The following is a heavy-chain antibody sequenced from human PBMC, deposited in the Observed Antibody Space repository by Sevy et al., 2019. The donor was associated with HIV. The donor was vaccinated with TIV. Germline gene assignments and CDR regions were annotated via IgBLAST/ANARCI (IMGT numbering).Heavy chain of an antibody. CDR2: ISVYNGNT. J-gene: IGHJ6*02. CDR1: GYTFTSYG. D-gene: IGHD2-2*01. CDR3: AREPYCSSTSCYYHYYGMDV. Sequence: ASVKVSCKASGYTFTSYGIIWVRQAPGQGLEWMGWISVYNGNTNYAQNLEGRVTMTTDTFTNTAYMEPGSLRSDDTAVYYCAREPYCSSTSCYYHYYGMDVWGQGTTVTVSS. V-gene: IGHV1-18*01.